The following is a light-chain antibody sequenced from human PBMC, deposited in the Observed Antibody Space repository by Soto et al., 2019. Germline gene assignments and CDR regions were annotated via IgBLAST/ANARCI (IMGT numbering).Light chain of an antibody. J-gene: IGKJ2*01. CDR1: ESVSRNY. CDR3: QQYVTSPYT. V-gene: IGKV3-20*01. Sequence: EIVLTQSPGTLSLSRGERATLYCRASESVSRNYLAWYQQKPGQAPRLFIYGASNRATGIPDRFSGSGSGTDFTLTISGLEPEDFAVYYCQQYVTSPYTFGQGTNREIK. CDR2: GAS.